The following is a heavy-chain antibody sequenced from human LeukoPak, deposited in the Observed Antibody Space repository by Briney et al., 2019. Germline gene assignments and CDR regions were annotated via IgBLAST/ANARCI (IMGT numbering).Heavy chain of an antibody. CDR3: ASNTGTVFDY. V-gene: IGHV4-59*01. CDR1: GDFISAYD. CDR2: VYYSGST. D-gene: IGHD7-27*01. Sequence: SETLSLSCSVSGDFISAYDGSWIRQPPGKGLEWIGFVYYSGSTEYNPSLRSRATIPLEMSNHQFSLKLTSVTAADMAVYYWASNTGTVFDYWGQGALVTVST. J-gene: IGHJ4*02.